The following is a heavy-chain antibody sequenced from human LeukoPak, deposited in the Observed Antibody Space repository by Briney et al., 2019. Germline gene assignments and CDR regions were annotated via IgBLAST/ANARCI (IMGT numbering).Heavy chain of an antibody. J-gene: IGHJ4*02. V-gene: IGHV1-69*01. CDR3: ARDEDGVAAPYGY. D-gene: IGHD6-13*01. Sequence: SVKVSCKASGGTFSSYAISWVRQALGQGLEGMGGIIPIFGTANYAQKFQGRVTITADESTSTAYMELSSLRSEDTAVYYCARDEDGVAAPYGYWGQGTLVTVSS. CDR2: IIPIFGTA. CDR1: GGTFSSYA.